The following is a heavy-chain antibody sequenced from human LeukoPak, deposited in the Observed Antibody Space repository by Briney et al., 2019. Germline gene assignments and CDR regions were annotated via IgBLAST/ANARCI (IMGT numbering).Heavy chain of an antibody. J-gene: IGHJ4*02. CDR1: GFTFSSYS. CDR3: ARAVRYFDWLVDY. Sequence: PGGSLRLSCAASGFTFSSYSMNWVRQAPGKGLEWVSSISSSSSYIYYADSVKGRFTISRDNAKNSLYLQMNSLRAEDTAVHYCARAVRYFDWLVDYWGQGTLVTVSS. D-gene: IGHD3-9*01. CDR2: ISSSSSYI. V-gene: IGHV3-21*01.